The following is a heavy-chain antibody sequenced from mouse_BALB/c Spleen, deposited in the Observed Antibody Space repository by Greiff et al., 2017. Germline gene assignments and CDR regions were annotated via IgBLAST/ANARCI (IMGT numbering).Heavy chain of an antibody. CDR3: ARYYDYDGWYFDV. CDR1: GFTFSSYA. Sequence: EVQLVESGGGLVKPGGSLKLSCAASGFTFSSYAMSWVRQSPEKRLEWVAEISSGGSYTYYPDTVTGRFTISRDNAKNTLYLQMSSLKSEDTAMYYCARYYDYDGWYFDVWGAGTTVTVSS. J-gene: IGHJ1*01. CDR2: ISSGGSYT. D-gene: IGHD2-4*01. V-gene: IGHV5-9-4*01.